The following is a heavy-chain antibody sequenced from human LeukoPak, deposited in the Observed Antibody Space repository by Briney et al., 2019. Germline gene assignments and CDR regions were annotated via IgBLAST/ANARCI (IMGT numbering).Heavy chain of an antibody. Sequence: PGGSLRLSCAASGFTFSSYGMHWVRQAPGKGLEWVAVISYDGSNKYYADSVKGRFTISRDNSKNTLFLQMNSLRAEDTAVYYCAKVRADYDVLTAIFDYWGQGTLVTVSS. V-gene: IGHV3-30*18. D-gene: IGHD3-9*01. J-gene: IGHJ4*02. CDR1: GFTFSSYG. CDR2: ISYDGSNK. CDR3: AKVRADYDVLTAIFDY.